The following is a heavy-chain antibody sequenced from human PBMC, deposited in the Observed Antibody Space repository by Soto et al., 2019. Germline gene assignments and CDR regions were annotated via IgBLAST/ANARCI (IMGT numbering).Heavy chain of an antibody. CDR1: GFTFSSYA. J-gene: IGHJ6*02. D-gene: IGHD1-26*01. CDR3: AMLNSGSYSYHGMDV. CDR2: ISGSGGNT. V-gene: IGHV3-23*01. Sequence: SLRLSCAASGFTFSSYAMNWVLQAPGKGLEWVSAISGSGGNTFYADSVKGRFTISRDNSKNTLFLQMHSLRAEDTAIYYCAMLNSGSYSYHGMDVWGQGTTVTVSS.